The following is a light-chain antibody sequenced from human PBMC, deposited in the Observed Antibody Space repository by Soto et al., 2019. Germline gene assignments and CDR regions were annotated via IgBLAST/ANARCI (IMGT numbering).Light chain of an antibody. CDR1: SSDVGIYNY. J-gene: IGLJ1*01. CDR2: QVT. Sequence: QSALTHPASVSLSPGQSITISCTGTSSDVGIYNYVSWYQQHPGKAPKLMIYQVTNRPSGVSNRSSGSKSGNTASLTISGLQAEDEADYYCSSYTGSTNYVLGTGPKVTVL. CDR3: SSYTGSTNYV. V-gene: IGLV2-14*01.